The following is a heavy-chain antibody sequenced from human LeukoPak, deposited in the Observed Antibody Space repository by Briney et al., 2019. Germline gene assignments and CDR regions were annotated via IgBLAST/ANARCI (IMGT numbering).Heavy chain of an antibody. Sequence: PGASVKVSCKASGYTYTGYYMHWVRQAPGQGLEWMGRIIPIFGTANYAQKFQGRVTITTDESTSTAYMELSSLRSEDTAVYYCARNGDYVPDDAFDIWGQGTMVTVSS. CDR2: IIPIFGTA. CDR3: ARNGDYVPDDAFDI. CDR1: GYTYTGYY. V-gene: IGHV1-69*05. J-gene: IGHJ3*02. D-gene: IGHD4-17*01.